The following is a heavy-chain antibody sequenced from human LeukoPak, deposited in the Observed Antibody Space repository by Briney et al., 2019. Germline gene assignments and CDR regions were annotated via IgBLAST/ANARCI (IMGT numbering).Heavy chain of an antibody. J-gene: IGHJ2*01. CDR2: ISTSSSTI. Sequence: PGGSLRLSCAASGFTFSNYDMNRVRQAPGKGLEWISYISTSSSTIYYADSVKGRFTISRDNAKNSLYLQMNSLRDEDTAVYYCARVFDLWGRGTLVTVSS. V-gene: IGHV3-48*02. CDR1: GFTFSNYD. CDR3: ARVFDL.